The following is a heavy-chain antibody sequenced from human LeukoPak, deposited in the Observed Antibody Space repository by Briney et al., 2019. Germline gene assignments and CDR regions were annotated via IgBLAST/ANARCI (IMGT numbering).Heavy chain of an antibody. CDR1: GFTSSIYW. V-gene: IGHV3-7*03. CDR3: ARIFLYCSNAFDI. J-gene: IGHJ3*02. CDR2: INQDGSEK. D-gene: IGHD2-15*01. Sequence: PGGSLRLSCAASGFTSSIYWMTWVRQAPGKGLEWVANINQDGSEKYYVNSVKGRFTISRDNAENSLYLQMNNLRAEDTAVYYCARIFLYCSNAFDIWGQGTMVTVSS.